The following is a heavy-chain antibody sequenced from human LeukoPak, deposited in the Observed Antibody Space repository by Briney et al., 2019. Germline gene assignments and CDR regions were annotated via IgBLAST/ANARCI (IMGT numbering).Heavy chain of an antibody. CDR1: GFTFSSYG. V-gene: IGHV3-30*02. CDR3: AKDPGSSWHKTYYYYYMDV. D-gene: IGHD6-13*01. Sequence: GGSLRLSCAASGFTFSSYGMHWVRQAPGKGLEWVAFIRYDGSNKYYADSVKGRFTISRDNSKNTLYLQMNSLRAEDTAVYYCAKDPGSSWHKTYYYYYMDVWGKGTTVTVSS. CDR2: IRYDGSNK. J-gene: IGHJ6*03.